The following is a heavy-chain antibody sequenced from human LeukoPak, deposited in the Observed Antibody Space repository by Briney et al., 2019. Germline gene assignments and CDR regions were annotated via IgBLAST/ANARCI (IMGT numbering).Heavy chain of an antibody. J-gene: IGHJ4*02. D-gene: IGHD3-3*01. Sequence: SVKVSCKASGGTFSSYAISWVRQAPGQGLEWMGGIIPIFGTANYAQKFQGRVTMTEDTSTDTAYMELSSLRSEDTAVYYCAHYDFWSGYGFDYWGQGTLVTVSS. CDR1: GGTFSSYA. CDR3: AHYDFWSGYGFDY. CDR2: IIPIFGTA. V-gene: IGHV1-69*06.